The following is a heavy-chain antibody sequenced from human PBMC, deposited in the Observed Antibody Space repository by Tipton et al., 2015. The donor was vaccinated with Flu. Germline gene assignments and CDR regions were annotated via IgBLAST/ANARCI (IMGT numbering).Heavy chain of an antibody. CDR1: GNSIASDYY. Sequence: TLSLTCSVSGNSIASDYYWGWFSQPPGEGLEWIGNLHHTSNTYYNPSLRSRVTILVYRSKNQFSLQLSSVTAADKAVYYCARLPLPVSCFDYWGQGTLVTVSS. J-gene: IGHJ4*02. V-gene: IGHV4-38-2*01. CDR2: LHHTSNT. CDR3: ARLPLPVSCFDY. D-gene: IGHD2-8*01.